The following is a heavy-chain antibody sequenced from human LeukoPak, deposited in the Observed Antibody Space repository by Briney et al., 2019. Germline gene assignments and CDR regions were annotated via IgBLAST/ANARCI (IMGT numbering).Heavy chain of an antibody. D-gene: IGHD2-15*01. J-gene: IGHJ4*02. CDR2: IYPGDSDT. V-gene: IGHV5-51*01. CDR1: GYSFSNHW. CDR3: ARRGYCTTDSCYQSYTFDY. Sequence: GESLKISCKGSGYSFSNHWVGWVLQVPGKGLEWMVIIYPGDSDTRYSPSFQGQVTISADKSISTAYLQWSSLKASDTAIYYCARRGYCTTDSCYQSYTFDYWGQGTLVTVSS.